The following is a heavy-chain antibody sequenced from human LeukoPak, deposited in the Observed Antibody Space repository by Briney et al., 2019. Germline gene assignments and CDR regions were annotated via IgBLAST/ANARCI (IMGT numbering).Heavy chain of an antibody. CDR2: ITSTSSYI. J-gene: IGHJ4*02. Sequence: GGSLRLSCAASGFTFSTYTMSWVRQAPGKGLEWVSSITSTSSYIYYADSVRGRFTISRDNAKNSLYLQMNSLRAEDTAVYYCAREVSSGWYAVDYWGQGTLVTVSS. V-gene: IGHV3-21*01. CDR1: GFTFSTYT. D-gene: IGHD6-19*01. CDR3: AREVSSGWYAVDY.